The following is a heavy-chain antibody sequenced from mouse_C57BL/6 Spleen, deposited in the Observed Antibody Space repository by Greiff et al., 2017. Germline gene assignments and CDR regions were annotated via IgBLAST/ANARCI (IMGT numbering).Heavy chain of an antibody. J-gene: IGHJ4*01. CDR2: IDPSDSYT. V-gene: IGHV1-69*01. Sequence: QVQLQQPGAELVMPGASVKLSCKASGYTFTSYWMHWVKQRPGQGLEWIGEIDPSDSYTNYNKKFKGKSTLTVDKSSSTAYMQLSSLTSEDSAVYYCASGETFHAMDYWGQGTSVTVSS. CDR3: ASGETFHAMDY. CDR1: GYTFTSYW.